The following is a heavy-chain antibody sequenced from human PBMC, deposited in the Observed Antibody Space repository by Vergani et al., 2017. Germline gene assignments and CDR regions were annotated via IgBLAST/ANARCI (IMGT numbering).Heavy chain of an antibody. D-gene: IGHD3-3*01. CDR3: ARDLAVESYYDFWSGPPRDY. V-gene: IGHV3-30*03. J-gene: IGHJ4*02. CDR1: GFTFSSYG. Sequence: QVQLVESGGGVVQPGRSLRLSCAASGFTFSSYGMHWVRQAPGKGLEWVAVISYDGSNKYYADSVKGRFTISRDNSKNMLYLQMNSLRAEDTAVYYCARDLAVESYYDFWSGPPRDYWGQGTLVTVSS. CDR2: ISYDGSNK.